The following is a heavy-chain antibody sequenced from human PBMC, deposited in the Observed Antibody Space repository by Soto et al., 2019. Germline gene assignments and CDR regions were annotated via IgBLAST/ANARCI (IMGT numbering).Heavy chain of an antibody. V-gene: IGHV1-69*01. CDR1: GSTFSSYA. CDR2: IIPIVGTA. Sequence: QVQLVQSGAEVKKPGSSVKVSCKASGSTFSSYAISWVRQAPGQGLEWMGGIIPIVGTANYAQKFQGRVTITADESTSTAYMELSSLRSEDTAVYYCARHPYTGWSQLGRWYFDYWGQGTLVTVSS. J-gene: IGHJ4*02. D-gene: IGHD6-19*01. CDR3: ARHPYTGWSQLGRWYFDY.